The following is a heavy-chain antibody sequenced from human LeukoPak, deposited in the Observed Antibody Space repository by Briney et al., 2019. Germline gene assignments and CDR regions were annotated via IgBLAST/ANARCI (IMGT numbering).Heavy chain of an antibody. CDR3: AREVVVVAENWFDP. CDR1: GYTFTGYY. J-gene: IGHJ5*02. CDR2: INPNSGGT. V-gene: IGHV1-2*06. Sequence: ASVKVSCKASGYTFTGYYMHWVQQAPGQGLEWMGRINPNSGGTNYAQKFQGRVTMTRDTSISTAYMELSRLRSDDTAVYYCAREVVVVAENWFDPWGQGTLVTVSS. D-gene: IGHD2-15*01.